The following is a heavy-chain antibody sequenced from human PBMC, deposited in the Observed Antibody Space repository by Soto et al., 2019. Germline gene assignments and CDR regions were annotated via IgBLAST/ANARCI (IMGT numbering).Heavy chain of an antibody. CDR3: ARSPAYGDYANLDT. D-gene: IGHD4-17*01. V-gene: IGHV4-4*07. Sequence: QVQLQESGPGLGKPSETLSLPCTVTGDSVSKYYWNWIPQPAGKGLEWIGRIYSTRSPNYNPSLKSRVTMSVDTSKNQFSLKLNLSSVTAADTAVYYCARSPAYGDYANLDTWGPGTLVTVSS. J-gene: IGHJ5*02. CDR1: GDSVSKYY. CDR2: IYSTRSP.